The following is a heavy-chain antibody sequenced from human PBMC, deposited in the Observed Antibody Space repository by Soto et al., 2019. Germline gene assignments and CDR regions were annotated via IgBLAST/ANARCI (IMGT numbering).Heavy chain of an antibody. Sequence: PGGSLRISCAASGFTFSSYAMTWVRQAPGKGLEWVSFINTAGTTYYADSVRGRFTISRDNSRNTLYLQMSSLRAEDTAVYYCAKDLWYINNWYGSDYWGQGTLVTVSS. J-gene: IGHJ4*02. D-gene: IGHD6-13*01. CDR2: INTAGTT. V-gene: IGHV3-23*01. CDR3: AKDLWYINNWYGSDY. CDR1: GFTFSSYA.